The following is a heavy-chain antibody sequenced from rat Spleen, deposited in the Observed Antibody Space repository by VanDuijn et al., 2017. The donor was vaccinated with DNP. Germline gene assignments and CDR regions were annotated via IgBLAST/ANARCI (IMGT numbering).Heavy chain of an antibody. D-gene: IGHD2-2*01. CDR2: ISSSGGAS. V-gene: IGHV5-31*01. CDR3: ARHHDGGYQFDH. Sequence: EVQLVESGGDLVQPGRSLKLSCVTSGFTFTDYWMTWIRQVPGKGLEWVASISSSGGASYYQDSVKGRFTISRDNAKNTLFLQVSSLRSEDTATYYCARHHDGGYQFDHWGQGVMVTVSS. J-gene: IGHJ2*01. CDR1: GFTFTDYW.